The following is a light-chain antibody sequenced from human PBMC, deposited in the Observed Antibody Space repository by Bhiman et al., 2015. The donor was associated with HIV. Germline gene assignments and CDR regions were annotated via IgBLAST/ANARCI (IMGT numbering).Light chain of an antibody. CDR3: SSYTSSSAYV. J-gene: IGLJ1*01. Sequence: SVSGSPGQSITISCTGTSSDVGAYNYVSWYQQHPGKGPKFMIYDVSNRPSGVSNRFSGSKSGNTASLTISGLQAEDEADYYCSSYTSSSAYVFGTGTKVTVL. CDR1: SSDVGAYNY. V-gene: IGLV2-14*03. CDR2: DVS.